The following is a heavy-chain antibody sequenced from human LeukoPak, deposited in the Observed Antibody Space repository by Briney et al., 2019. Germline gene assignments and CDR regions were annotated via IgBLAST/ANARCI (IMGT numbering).Heavy chain of an antibody. CDR3: ARVRGVTATRVYYYMDV. Sequence: PSETLSLTCTVSGGSISSSSYYWGWIRQPPGKGLEWIGSIYYSGSPYYNPSLKSRITISVDTSKNQFSLKLSSVTAADTALYYCARVRGVTATRVYYYMDVWGKGTTVTVSS. J-gene: IGHJ6*03. CDR1: GGSISSSSYY. D-gene: IGHD2-15*01. CDR2: IYYSGSP. V-gene: IGHV4-39*07.